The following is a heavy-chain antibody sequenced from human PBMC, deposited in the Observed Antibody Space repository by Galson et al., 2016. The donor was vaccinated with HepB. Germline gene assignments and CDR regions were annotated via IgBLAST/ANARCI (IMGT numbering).Heavy chain of an antibody. V-gene: IGHV4-34*01. Sequence: SETLSLTCAVYGGSFTGYRWSWLRQPPGKGLEWIGEINHSGSTNYNPSLKSRVTISVDTSKNHFSLKLSSMTAADTAVYFCARGLWFGELPFDSWGQGTLVTVSP. CDR1: GGSFTGYR. CDR3: ARGLWFGELPFDS. CDR2: INHSGST. J-gene: IGHJ4*02. D-gene: IGHD3-10*01.